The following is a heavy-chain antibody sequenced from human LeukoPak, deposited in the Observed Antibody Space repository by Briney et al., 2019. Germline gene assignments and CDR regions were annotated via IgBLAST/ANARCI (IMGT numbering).Heavy chain of an antibody. CDR2: ISSSSITI. Sequence: GGSLRLSCVDSGFTFSDFGSNWVRQAPGKGLEWVSYISSSSITIYYADIVKGRFTISRDNAKYSLYLQMNSPRAEDTAVYYCARDTLYSSSSYYMDVWGKGTTVTVSS. D-gene: IGHD6-6*01. CDR1: GFTFSDFG. J-gene: IGHJ6*03. CDR3: ARDTLYSSSSYYMDV. V-gene: IGHV3-48*01.